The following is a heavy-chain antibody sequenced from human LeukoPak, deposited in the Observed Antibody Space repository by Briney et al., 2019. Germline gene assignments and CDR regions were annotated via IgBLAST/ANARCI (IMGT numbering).Heavy chain of an antibody. J-gene: IGHJ4*02. D-gene: IGHD3-10*01. V-gene: IGHV4-34*01. CDR2: INHSGST. CDR1: GGSFSGYY. CDR3: ARLWFGELVTDS. Sequence: SETLSLTCAVYGGSFSGYYWSWIRQPPGKGLEWIGEINHSGSTNYNPSLKSRVTISVDTSKNQFSLKLRSVTAADTAVYYCARLWFGELVTDSWGQGTLVTVSS.